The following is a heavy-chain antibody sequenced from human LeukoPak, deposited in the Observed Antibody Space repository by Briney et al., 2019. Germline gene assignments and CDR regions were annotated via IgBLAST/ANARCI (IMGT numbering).Heavy chain of an antibody. CDR1: GFTFSSYW. J-gene: IGHJ3*02. CDR3: ASDFKPNDAFDI. V-gene: IGHV3-74*01. Sequence: PGGSLRLSCAASGFTFSSYWMHWVRQAPGKGLVWVSRINSDGSSTSYADSVKGRFTISRDNAKNSLYLQMNSLRAEDTALYYCASDFKPNDAFDIWGQGTMVTVSS. CDR2: INSDGSST.